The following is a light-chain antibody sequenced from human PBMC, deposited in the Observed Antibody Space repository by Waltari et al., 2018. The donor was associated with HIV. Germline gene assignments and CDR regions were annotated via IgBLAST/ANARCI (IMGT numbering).Light chain of an antibody. J-gene: IGLJ3*02. CDR1: SSDVGGYNY. V-gene: IGLV2-11*01. CDR2: DVT. Sequence: QSALTQPRSVSGSPGQSVTISCSGTSSDVGGYNYVSWYQQHPGKAPKLMIYDVTARPSGVPDRFSRAKSGNSASLTISGLQADDEADYYCCSYAGRYTWVFGGGTELTVL. CDR3: CSYAGRYTWV.